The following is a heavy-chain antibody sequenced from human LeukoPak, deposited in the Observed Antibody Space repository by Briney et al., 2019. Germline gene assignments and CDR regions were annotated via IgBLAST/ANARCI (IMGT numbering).Heavy chain of an antibody. Sequence: PGGSLRLSCAASGFTFDDYAMHWVRHASGKGLEWVSGISWNSGSIGYADSVKGRFTISRDNTKNSLYLQINSLRAEDTALYYCARGRPHGNDYWGQGTLVTVSS. CDR2: ISWNSGSI. CDR1: GFTFDDYA. J-gene: IGHJ4*02. V-gene: IGHV3-9*01. CDR3: ARGRPHGNDY. D-gene: IGHD4-23*01.